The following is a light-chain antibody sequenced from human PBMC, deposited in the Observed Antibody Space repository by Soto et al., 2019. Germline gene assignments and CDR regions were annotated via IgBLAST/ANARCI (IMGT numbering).Light chain of an antibody. V-gene: IGKV1D-12*01. Sequence: DIQMTQSPSSVSASVGDRVTISCRASQGIDRWLAWYQQRPGEAPKLLIYTAYTLESGVPSRFSGSGSGTDFALTINNLQPEDFATYYCQQVHNLPLTFGGGTKVEMK. CDR1: QGIDRW. CDR3: QQVHNLPLT. J-gene: IGKJ4*01. CDR2: TAY.